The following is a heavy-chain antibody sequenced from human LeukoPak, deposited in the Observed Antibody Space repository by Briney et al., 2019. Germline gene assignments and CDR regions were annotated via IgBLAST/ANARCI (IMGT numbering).Heavy chain of an antibody. Sequence: PSETLSLTCTVSGGSVSSGSYYWSWIRQPPGKGLEWIGEINHSGSTNYNPSLKSRVTISVDTSKNQSSLKLSSVTAADTAVYYCARGRIAARPPSRAPFDYWGQGTLVTVSS. V-gene: IGHV4-39*07. CDR3: ARGRIAARPPSRAPFDY. CDR1: GGSVSSGSYY. CDR2: INHSGST. D-gene: IGHD6-6*01. J-gene: IGHJ4*02.